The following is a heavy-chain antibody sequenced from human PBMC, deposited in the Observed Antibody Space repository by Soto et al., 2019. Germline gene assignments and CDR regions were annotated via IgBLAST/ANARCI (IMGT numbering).Heavy chain of an antibody. Sequence: GXSXKVSCKASGYTXTSYDIHWVRQATGQGLEWMGWMNPNSGNTGYAQKFQGRVTMNRNTSISTAYMELSSLRSEDTAVYYCARGTKNDILTGYYNWFDPWGQGTLVTVSS. D-gene: IGHD3-9*01. CDR3: ARGTKNDILTGYYNWFDP. V-gene: IGHV1-8*01. CDR2: MNPNSGNT. CDR1: GYTXTSYD. J-gene: IGHJ5*02.